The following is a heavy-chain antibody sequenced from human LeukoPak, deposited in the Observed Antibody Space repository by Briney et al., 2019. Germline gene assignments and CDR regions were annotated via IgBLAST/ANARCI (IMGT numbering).Heavy chain of an antibody. CDR2: INHSGST. CDR1: GGSFSGYY. V-gene: IGHV4-34*01. J-gene: IGHJ3*02. Sequence: SETLSLTCAVYGGSFSGYYWSWIRQPPGKGLEWIGEINHSGSTNYNPSLKSRVTISVDTSKNQFSLKLSSVTAADTAVYYCARGRWSYYAFDIWGQGTMVTVSP. D-gene: IGHD1-26*01. CDR3: ARGRWSYYAFDI.